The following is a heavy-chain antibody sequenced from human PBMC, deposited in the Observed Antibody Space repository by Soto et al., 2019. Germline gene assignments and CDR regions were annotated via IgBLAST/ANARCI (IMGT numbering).Heavy chain of an antibody. J-gene: IGHJ4*02. D-gene: IGHD4-17*01. Sequence: PSETLSLTCTVSGDSISSGGYYWSWIRQHPGKGLEWIGYIYYSGSTYYNPSLKSRVTISVDTSKNQFSLKLSSVTAADTAVYYCARGRGTVNYFDYWGQGTLVTVSS. V-gene: IGHV4-31*03. CDR1: GDSISSGGYY. CDR3: ARGRGTVNYFDY. CDR2: IYYSGST.